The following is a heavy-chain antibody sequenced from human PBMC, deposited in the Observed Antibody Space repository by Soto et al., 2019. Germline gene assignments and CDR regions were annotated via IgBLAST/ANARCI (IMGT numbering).Heavy chain of an antibody. Sequence: GGSLRLSCAASGFTFSSYSMNWVRQAPGKGLEWVSYISSSSSTIYYADSVKGRFTISRDNAKNSLYLQMNSLRDEDTAVYYCARIDDSSGYYYYYYYYYGMDVWGQGTTVTVSS. CDR3: ARIDDSSGYYYYYYYYYGMDV. CDR1: GFTFSSYS. J-gene: IGHJ6*02. D-gene: IGHD3-22*01. V-gene: IGHV3-48*02. CDR2: ISSSSSTI.